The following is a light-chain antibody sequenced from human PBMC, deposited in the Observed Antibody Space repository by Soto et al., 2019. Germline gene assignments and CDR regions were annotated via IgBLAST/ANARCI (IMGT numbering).Light chain of an antibody. CDR1: PSLSIGSY. Sequence: SPGALSLTTEKRARLHCRSIPSLSIGSYLAWYQQKPGQAPRLLIYDASSRATGIPTRFSGSGSGTDFTLTISSLEPEDFAVYYCQQYGNLPLTFGEGTRVDI. J-gene: IGKJ4*02. CDR3: QQYGNLPLT. V-gene: IGKV3-20*01. CDR2: DAS.